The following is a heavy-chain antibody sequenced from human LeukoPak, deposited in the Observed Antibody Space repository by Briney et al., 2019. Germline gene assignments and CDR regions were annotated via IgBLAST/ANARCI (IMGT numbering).Heavy chain of an antibody. CDR2: IYYSGST. CDR1: GGSISSSSYY. Sequence: SETLSLTCTVSGGSISSSSYYWSWIRQPPGKGLEWIGYIYYSGSTNYNPSLKSRVTKSVDTSKNQFSLKLSSVTAADTAVYYCAKDDTLDYWGQGTLVTVSS. CDR3: AKDDTLDY. V-gene: IGHV4-61*01. J-gene: IGHJ4*02.